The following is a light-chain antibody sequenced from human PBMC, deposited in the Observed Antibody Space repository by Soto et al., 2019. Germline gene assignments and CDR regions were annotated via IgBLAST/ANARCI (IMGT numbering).Light chain of an antibody. Sequence: EIVLTQSPGTLSLSPGERATLSCRASQSVSSSYLAWYQQKPGQAPRLLIYGASSRATGMPDRFSGSGSGTDFTLTICRLEPEDFEVYYCQQYGSSPPWAFGQGTRVEIK. J-gene: IGKJ1*01. CDR1: QSVSSSY. CDR3: QQYGSSPPWA. V-gene: IGKV3-20*01. CDR2: GAS.